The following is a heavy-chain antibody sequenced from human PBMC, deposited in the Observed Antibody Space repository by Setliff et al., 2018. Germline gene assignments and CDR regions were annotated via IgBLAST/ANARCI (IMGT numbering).Heavy chain of an antibody. CDR1: GFSFSSFW. Sequence: PGGSLRLSCAASGFSFSSFWMAWVRQSPGKGLEWLSKISGDGNTVYYADSVRGRFTISRDNAKNSLYLQMNSLRAEDSAVYYCARDGVSYAMDVWGHGTTVTISS. CDR2: ISGDGNTV. J-gene: IGHJ6*02. V-gene: IGHV3-48*04. CDR3: ARDGVSYAMDV.